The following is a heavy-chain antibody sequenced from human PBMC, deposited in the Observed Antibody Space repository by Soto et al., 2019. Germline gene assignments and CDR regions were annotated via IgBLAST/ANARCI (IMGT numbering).Heavy chain of an antibody. V-gene: IGHV3-23*01. CDR1: GFTFSSSA. D-gene: IGHD2-2*01. Sequence: PGGSLRLSCAVSGFTFSSSAMSWVRQAPGKGLEWVSGISGSGGSTYYADSVKGRFTISRDNSKNTLYLQMNSLRAEDTAVYYCAKDAPADVVLYFQHWGQGTLVTVSS. CDR2: ISGSGGST. CDR3: AKDAPADVVLYFQH. J-gene: IGHJ1*01.